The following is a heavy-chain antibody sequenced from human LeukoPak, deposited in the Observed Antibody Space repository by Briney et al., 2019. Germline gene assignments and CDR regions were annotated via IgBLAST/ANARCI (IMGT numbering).Heavy chain of an antibody. Sequence: PSQTLSLTCTVSGGSISSGAYYWSWIRQHPGKGLEWIGYIYYSGTTYYNPSLKSRVTISVDTSKNQFSLKLSSVTAADTAVYYCARQRWLQGHAFDIWGQGTMVTVSS. V-gene: IGHV4-31*03. CDR3: ARQRWLQGHAFDI. D-gene: IGHD5-24*01. CDR2: IYYSGTT. J-gene: IGHJ3*02. CDR1: GGSISSGAYY.